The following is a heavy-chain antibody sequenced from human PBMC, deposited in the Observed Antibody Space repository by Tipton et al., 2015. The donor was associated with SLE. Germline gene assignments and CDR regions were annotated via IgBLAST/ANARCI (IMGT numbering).Heavy chain of an antibody. CDR2: LSGAST. Sequence: QLVQSGAEVKQPGASMKVSCKTSGYTFTGYYIHWVRQAPGKGLEWVALSGASTFYASSVNGRFTISRDTFKNTLFLHLNGLTIEDTAVYYCARGPRSRGTFDAWGQGTVLTVSS. CDR3: ARGPRSRGTFDA. CDR1: GYTFTGYY. V-gene: IGHV1-46*04. J-gene: IGHJ3*01. D-gene: IGHD2-15*01.